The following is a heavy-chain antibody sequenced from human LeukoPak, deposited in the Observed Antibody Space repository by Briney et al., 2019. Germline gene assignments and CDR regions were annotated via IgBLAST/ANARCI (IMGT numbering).Heavy chain of an antibody. CDR2: ISSSSSYI. D-gene: IGHD6-13*01. V-gene: IGHV3-21*01. CDR1: GFTFSSYS. Sequence: PGGSLRLSCAASGFTFSSYSMNWVRQAPGKGLEWVSSISSSSSYIYYANSVKGRFTISRDNAKNSLYLQMNSLRAEDTAVYYCARERPSSWNHWGQGTLVTVSS. J-gene: IGHJ4*02. CDR3: ARERPSSWNH.